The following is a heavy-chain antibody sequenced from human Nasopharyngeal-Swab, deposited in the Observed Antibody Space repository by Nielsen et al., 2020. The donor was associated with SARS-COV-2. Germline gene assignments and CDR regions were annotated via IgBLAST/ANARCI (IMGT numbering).Heavy chain of an antibody. Sequence: SETLSLTCAVYGGSFSGYYWSWIRQPPGKGLEWIGEINHSGSTNYNPSLKSRVTISLDTSKNQFSLKLSSVTAADTAVYYCARSRYTSSWCGVRNWFDPWGQGTLVTVSS. CDR3: ARSRYTSSWCGVRNWFDP. D-gene: IGHD6-13*01. V-gene: IGHV4-34*01. CDR1: GGSFSGYY. J-gene: IGHJ5*02. CDR2: INHSGST.